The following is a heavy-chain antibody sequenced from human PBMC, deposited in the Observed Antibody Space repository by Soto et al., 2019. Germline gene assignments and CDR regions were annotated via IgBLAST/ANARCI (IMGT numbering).Heavy chain of an antibody. Sequence: QLLESGGGLVQPGGSLRLSCEASGFSFRSYALSWVRQAPGKGLEWVSTFSAGGRAYYADSVRGRFTIAKDTSKNTLLLQARSLRAEDTAVYYCAKESMPEHYGDTLFVYWGQGTRVTVSS. CDR3: AKESMPEHYGDTLFVY. CDR1: GFSFRSYA. V-gene: IGHV3-23*01. D-gene: IGHD4-17*01. CDR2: FSAGGRA. J-gene: IGHJ4*02.